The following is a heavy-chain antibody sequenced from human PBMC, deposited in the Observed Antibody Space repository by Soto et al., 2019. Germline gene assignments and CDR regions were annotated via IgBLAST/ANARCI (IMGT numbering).Heavy chain of an antibody. D-gene: IGHD3-3*01. V-gene: IGHV1-18*01. CDR3: ARWLRLLEWLPPHYYYYGMDV. J-gene: IGHJ6*02. Sequence: SVKVSCKASGYTFTSYGISWVRQAPGQGLEWMGWISAYNGNTNYAQKLQGRVTMTTDTSTSTAYMELRSLRSDDTAVYYCARWLRLLEWLPPHYYYYGMDVWGQGTTVTVSS. CDR2: ISAYNGNT. CDR1: GYTFTSYG.